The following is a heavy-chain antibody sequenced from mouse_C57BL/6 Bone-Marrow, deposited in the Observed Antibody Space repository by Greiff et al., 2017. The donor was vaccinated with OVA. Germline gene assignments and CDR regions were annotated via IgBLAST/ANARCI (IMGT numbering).Heavy chain of an antibody. V-gene: IGHV1-81*01. D-gene: IGHD3-3*01. J-gene: IGHJ2*01. CDR1: GYTFTSYG. CDR2: IYPRSGNT. Sequence: LVESGAELARPGASVKLSCKASGYTFTSYGISWVKQRTGQGLEWIGEIYPRSGNTYYNEKFKGKATLTADKSSSTAYMELRSLSSEDSAVYFCARGGRGYYFDYWGQGTTLTVSS. CDR3: ARGGRGYYFDY.